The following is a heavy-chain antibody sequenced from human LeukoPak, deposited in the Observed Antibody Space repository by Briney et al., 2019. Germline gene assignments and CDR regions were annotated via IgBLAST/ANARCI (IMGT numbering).Heavy chain of an antibody. D-gene: IGHD5-18*01. Sequence: SVKVSCKASGGTFSSYAISWVRQAPGQGLEWMGGIIPIFGTANYAQKFQGRVTITADESTSTAYMELSSLRSEDTAVYYCARDRGWAGCTYGFYYWGQGTLVTVSS. J-gene: IGHJ4*02. CDR1: GGTFSSYA. V-gene: IGHV1-69*13. CDR3: ARDRGWAGCTYGFYY. CDR2: IIPIFGTA.